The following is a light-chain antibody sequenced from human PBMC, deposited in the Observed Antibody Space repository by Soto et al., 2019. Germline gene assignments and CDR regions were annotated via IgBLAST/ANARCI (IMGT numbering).Light chain of an antibody. V-gene: IGKV2-28*01. CDR1: QSLLHSNGYNY. J-gene: IGKJ1*01. Sequence: DIVMTQSPLSLPVTPGEPASISCRSSQSLLHSNGYNYLDWYLQKPGQSPQLLIYLGSNWASGVPDRFSGSGSGTDFTLKISRVEAEDVGVYYCMQALQTGWTFGQGTKVEIK. CDR3: MQALQTGWT. CDR2: LGS.